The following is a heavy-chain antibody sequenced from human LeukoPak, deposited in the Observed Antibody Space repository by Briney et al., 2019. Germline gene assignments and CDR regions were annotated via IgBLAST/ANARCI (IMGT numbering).Heavy chain of an antibody. CDR3: ARISVVSRSGPLDY. D-gene: IGHD3-10*01. CDR2: IRSGAYT. CDR1: GFTFSSYA. Sequence: PSGGSLRLSCAASGFTFSSYATTWVRQAPGKGLEWVSTIRSGAYTYYSDSVKGRLSISGDNSKNTLYLEMNNLRAEDAAVYYCARISVVSRSGPLDYWGQGTLVTVSS. J-gene: IGHJ4*02. V-gene: IGHV3-23*01.